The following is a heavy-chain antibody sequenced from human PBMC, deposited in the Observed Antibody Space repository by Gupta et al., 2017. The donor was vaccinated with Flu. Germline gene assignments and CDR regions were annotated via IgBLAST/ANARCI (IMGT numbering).Heavy chain of an antibody. D-gene: IGHD6-6*01. J-gene: IGHJ6*02. V-gene: IGHV3-74*01. CDR2: INSDGSST. Sequence: GLVWVSRINSDGSSTSYADSVKGRFTISRDNAKNTLYLQMNSLRAEDTAVYYCARDLLAARPVYYYYGMDVWGQGTTVTVSS. CDR3: ARDLLAARPVYYYYGMDV.